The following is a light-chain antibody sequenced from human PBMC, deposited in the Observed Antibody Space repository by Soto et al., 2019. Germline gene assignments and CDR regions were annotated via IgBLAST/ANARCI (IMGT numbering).Light chain of an antibody. Sequence: EIVMTQSPATLSVSPGERATLSCRASQSVSSNLAWYQQKPGQAPRLLIYGASTRATDIPARFSGSGSGTECTLTISSLQSEDFAVYYCQQYNNWPLYTFGKGTKLEIK. J-gene: IGKJ2*01. CDR3: QQYNNWPLYT. CDR1: QSVSSN. V-gene: IGKV3-15*01. CDR2: GAS.